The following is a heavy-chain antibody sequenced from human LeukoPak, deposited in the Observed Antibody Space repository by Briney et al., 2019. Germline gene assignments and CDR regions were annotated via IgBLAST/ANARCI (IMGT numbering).Heavy chain of an antibody. CDR3: ARSGQLWSVFDY. CDR2: IIPILGIA. Sequence: SVKVSCKASGGTFSSYAISWVRQAPGQGLEWMGRIIPILGIANYAQKLQGRVTITADKSTSTAYMELSSVRSEDTAVYYCARSGQLWSVFDYWGQGTLVTVSS. D-gene: IGHD5-18*01. CDR1: GGTFSSYA. J-gene: IGHJ4*02. V-gene: IGHV1-69*04.